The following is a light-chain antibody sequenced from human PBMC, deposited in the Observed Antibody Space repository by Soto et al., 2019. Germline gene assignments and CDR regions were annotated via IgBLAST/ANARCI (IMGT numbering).Light chain of an antibody. CDR2: DVN. CDR1: SSDVGGYNY. Sequence: QSALTQPASVSGSPGQSITISCTGTSSDVGGYNYVSWYQQHPGKAPKLMIYDVNNRPSGVSNRFSGSKSGNTASLTISGLLAEDEPDYYCSSYTGSSTHVVFGGGTKLTVL. J-gene: IGLJ2*01. CDR3: SSYTGSSTHVV. V-gene: IGLV2-14*01.